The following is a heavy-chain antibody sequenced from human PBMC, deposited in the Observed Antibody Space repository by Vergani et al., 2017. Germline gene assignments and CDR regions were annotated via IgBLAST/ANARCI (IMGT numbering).Heavy chain of an antibody. CDR2: IYYSGST. Sequence: QLQLQESGPGLVKPSATLSLTCSVSGASIRSSYYYWGWIRQPPGKGLEWIASIYYSGSTYYNPSLKSRVTISLDTSKTQFSLQLSSVTAADTAVYFCARHSTVEWLVKLGWIDPWGQGILVTVSS. D-gene: IGHD6-19*01. V-gene: IGHV4-39*01. J-gene: IGHJ5*02. CDR3: ARHSTVEWLVKLGWIDP. CDR1: GASIRSSYYY.